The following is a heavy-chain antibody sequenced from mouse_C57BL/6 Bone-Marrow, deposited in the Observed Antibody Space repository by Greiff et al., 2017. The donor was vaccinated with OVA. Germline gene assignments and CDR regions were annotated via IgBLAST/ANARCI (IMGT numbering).Heavy chain of an antibody. CDR2: FYPGSGSI. J-gene: IGHJ4*01. Sequence: QVQLKESGAELVKPGASVKLSCKASGYTFTEYTIHWVKQRSGQGLEWIGWFYPGSGSIKYNEKFKDKATLTADKSSSTVYMELSSLTSEDSAVYVCARHEEWGNDSYAMDYWGQGTSVTVSS. V-gene: IGHV1-62-2*01. CDR1: GYTFTEYT. D-gene: IGHD2-2*01. CDR3: ARHEEWGNDSYAMDY.